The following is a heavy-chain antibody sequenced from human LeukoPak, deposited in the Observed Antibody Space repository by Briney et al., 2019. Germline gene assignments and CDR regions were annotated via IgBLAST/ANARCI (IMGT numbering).Heavy chain of an antibody. Sequence: GESLKISCKDSGYKFTNYWIFWVRQMPGKGLEWMGRIDPRDSYTNYSPSFQGHVTISADESISTAYLQWSSLKASDTAMYYCARLQGYCISTTCYGAFDIWGQGTMVTVSS. D-gene: IGHD2-2*01. CDR3: ARLQGYCISTTCYGAFDI. V-gene: IGHV5-10-1*01. CDR1: GYKFTNYW. CDR2: IDPRDSYT. J-gene: IGHJ3*02.